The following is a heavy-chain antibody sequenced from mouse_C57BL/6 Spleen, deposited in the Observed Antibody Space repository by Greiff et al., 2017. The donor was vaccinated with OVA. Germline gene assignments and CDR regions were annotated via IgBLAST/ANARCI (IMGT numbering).Heavy chain of an antibody. CDR2: IDPENGDT. CDR3: TGVYGNTWFAY. Sequence: VQLQQSGAELVRPGASVKLSCTASGFNIKDDYMHWVKQRPEQGLEWIGWIDPENGDTEYASKFQGKATITADTSSNTAYLQLSSLTSEDTAVYYCTGVYGNTWFAYWGQGTLVTVSA. J-gene: IGHJ3*01. D-gene: IGHD2-1*01. V-gene: IGHV14-4*01. CDR1: GFNIKDDY.